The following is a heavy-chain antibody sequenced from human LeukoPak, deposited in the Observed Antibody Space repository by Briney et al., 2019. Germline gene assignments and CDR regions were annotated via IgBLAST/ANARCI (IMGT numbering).Heavy chain of an antibody. CDR3: ARGGGSYLYYYYYMDV. CDR2: MNPNSGNT. J-gene: IGHJ6*03. Sequence: GASVKVSCKASGYTFTSYDINWVRQATGQGLEWMGWMNPNSGNTGYAQKFQGRVTITRNTSISTAYMELSSLRSEDTAVYYCARGGGSYLYYYYYMDVWGKGATVTVSS. V-gene: IGHV1-8*03. D-gene: IGHD1-26*01. CDR1: GYTFTSYD.